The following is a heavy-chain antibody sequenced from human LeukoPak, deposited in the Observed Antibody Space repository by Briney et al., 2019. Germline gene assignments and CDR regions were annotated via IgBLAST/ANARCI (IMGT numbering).Heavy chain of an antibody. D-gene: IGHD3-3*01. CDR3: ARVEPYYDFWKYYYYYGMDV. V-gene: IGHV1-18*04. CDR1: GYTFTGYY. CDR2: ISAYNGNT. J-gene: IGHJ6*02. Sequence: AASVKVSCKASGYTFTGYYMHWVRQAPGQGLEWMGWISAYNGNTNYAQKLQGRVTMTTDTSTSTAYMELRSLRSDDTAVYYCARVEPYYDFWKYYYYYGMDVWGQGTTVTVSS.